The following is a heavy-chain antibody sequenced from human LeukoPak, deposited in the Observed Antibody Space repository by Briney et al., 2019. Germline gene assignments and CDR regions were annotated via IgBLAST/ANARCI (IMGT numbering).Heavy chain of an antibody. J-gene: IGHJ5*02. D-gene: IGHD6-19*01. CDR3: ARSGIRMQWLGYNWFDP. CDR1: GGSISSYY. V-gene: IGHV4-59*08. CDR2: IYYSGST. Sequence: SETLSLTCTVSGGSISSYYWSWIRQPPGKGLEWIGYIYYSGSTNYNPSLKSRVTISVDTSKNQFSLKLSSVTAADTAVYYCARSGIRMQWLGYNWFDPWGQGTLVTVSS.